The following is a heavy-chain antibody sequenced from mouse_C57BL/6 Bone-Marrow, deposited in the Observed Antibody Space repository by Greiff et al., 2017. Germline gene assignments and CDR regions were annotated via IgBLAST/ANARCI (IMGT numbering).Heavy chain of an antibody. CDR2: IRNKANGYTT. Sequence: EVKLMESGGGLVQPGASLRLSCAASGFTFTDYYMSWVRQPPGKAPEWLALIRNKANGYTTEYTASVKGLFTISSDNSQDILYLQMNTLRAEDSATCDCVKVHYYGSSYCDYWGQGTTLTVSS. D-gene: IGHD1-1*01. V-gene: IGHV7-4*01. J-gene: IGHJ2*01. CDR1: GFTFTDYY. CDR3: VKVHYYGSSYCDY.